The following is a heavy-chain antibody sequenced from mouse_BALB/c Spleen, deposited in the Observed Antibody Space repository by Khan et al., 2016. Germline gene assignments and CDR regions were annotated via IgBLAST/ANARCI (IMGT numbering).Heavy chain of an antibody. Sequence: EVQLQESGPSLVKPSQTLSLTCSVTGDSITSGYWNWIRRFPGNKLEYMGYISYSGSTYYNPSLKSRISITRDTSKNQYYLQLNSVTTEDTAAYYCASYYGSSYYAMDYWGQGTSVTVSS. D-gene: IGHD1-1*01. CDR2: ISYSGST. CDR1: GDSITSGY. J-gene: IGHJ4*01. CDR3: ASYYGSSYYAMDY. V-gene: IGHV3-8*02.